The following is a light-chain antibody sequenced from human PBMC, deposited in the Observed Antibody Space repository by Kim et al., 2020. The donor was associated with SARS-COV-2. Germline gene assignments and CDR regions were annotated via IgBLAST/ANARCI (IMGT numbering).Light chain of an antibody. CDR2: GKN. CDR1: SLRNYY. CDR3: NSRDSSGNHVV. J-gene: IGLJ2*01. V-gene: IGLV3-19*01. Sequence: SSELTQDPAVSVALGQTVRITCQGDSLRNYYVSWYQQKPGQAPVLVIYGKNNRPSGIPDRFSGSSSGNTASLTITGAQAEDEADYYCNSRDSSGNHVVFG.